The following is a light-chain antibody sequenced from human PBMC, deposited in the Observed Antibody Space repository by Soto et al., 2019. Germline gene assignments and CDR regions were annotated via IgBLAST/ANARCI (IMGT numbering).Light chain of an antibody. CDR2: GAS. J-gene: IGKJ1*01. CDR1: QSVSSSY. CDR3: PQYGSSWT. V-gene: IGKV3-20*01. Sequence: IVLTQAPCTLSLSPGESSTLSCRASQSVSSSYIAWYQQKPCQAPRLLIYGASSRATGIPDRFSGSGSGTDFTLTISRLEPEDFAVYYCPQYGSSWTFGQGTKVDIK.